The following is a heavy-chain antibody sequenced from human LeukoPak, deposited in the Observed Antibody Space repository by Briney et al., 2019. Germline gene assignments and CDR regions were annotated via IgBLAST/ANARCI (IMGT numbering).Heavy chain of an antibody. Sequence: SQTLSLTCAISGDSVPSNSAAWNWIRQSPSRGLEWLGRTYYRSKLYNDYAVSVKSRITINPDTSKNQFSLQLNSVTPEDTAVYYCARNNGSGARRAKSYFDYWGQGTLVTVSS. D-gene: IGHD3-10*01. J-gene: IGHJ4*02. CDR3: ARNNGSGARRAKSYFDY. CDR1: GDSVPSNSAA. V-gene: IGHV6-1*01. CDR2: TYYRSKLYN.